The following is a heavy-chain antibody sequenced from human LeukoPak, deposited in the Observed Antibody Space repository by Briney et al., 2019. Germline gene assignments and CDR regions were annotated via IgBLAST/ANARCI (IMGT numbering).Heavy chain of an antibody. CDR1: GGSIRSSYYY. V-gene: IGHV4-31*03. J-gene: IGHJ4*02. CDR3: ARQTVDVSTCVFDY. D-gene: IGHD1-14*01. Sequence: PSETLSLTCTVSGGSIRSSYYYWGWIRQHPGKGLEWIGYIYYSGSTYYNPSLKSRVTISVDTSKNQFSLKLSSVTAADTAVYYCARQTVDVSTCVFDYWGQGTLVTVSS. CDR2: IYYSGST.